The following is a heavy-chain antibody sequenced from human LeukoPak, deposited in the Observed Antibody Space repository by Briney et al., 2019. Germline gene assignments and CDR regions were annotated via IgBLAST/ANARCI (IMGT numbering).Heavy chain of an antibody. CDR2: ISSSSYI. CDR1: GLTFSNYW. J-gene: IGHJ4*02. CDR3: ARGQQGTMMH. Sequence: GGSLRLSCAASGLTFSNYWINWVRQAPGKGLEWVSSISSSSYIYYADSVKGRYTISRDNAKNSLYLQMNSLRAEDTAVYYCARGQQGTMMHWGQGTLVTVSS. D-gene: IGHD3-22*01. V-gene: IGHV3-21*04.